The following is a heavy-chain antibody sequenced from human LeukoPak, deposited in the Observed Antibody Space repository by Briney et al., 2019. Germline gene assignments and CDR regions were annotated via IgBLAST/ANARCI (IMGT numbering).Heavy chain of an antibody. D-gene: IGHD6-6*01. Sequence: GESLKISCKGSGYTFTNYWIGWVRQMPGKGLEWMGIIYPGDSDTKYSPSFQGQVTISADKSISTAYLQWSSLKASDTAMYYCARQGYSSSSRFDYWGQGTLVTVSS. CDR3: ARQGYSSSSRFDY. J-gene: IGHJ4*02. CDR2: IYPGDSDT. V-gene: IGHV5-51*01. CDR1: GYTFTNYW.